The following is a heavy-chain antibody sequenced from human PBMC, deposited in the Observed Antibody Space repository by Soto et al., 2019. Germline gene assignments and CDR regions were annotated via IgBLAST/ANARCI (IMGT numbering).Heavy chain of an antibody. D-gene: IGHD6-13*01. Sequence: SETLSLTCTVSGGSISSYYWSWIRQPPGKGLEWIGYIYYSGSTNYNPSLKSRVTISVDTSKNQFSLKLSSVTAADTAVYYCARVAYSSSWPVNDYWGQGTLVTVSS. J-gene: IGHJ4*02. V-gene: IGHV4-59*01. CDR3: ARVAYSSSWPVNDY. CDR2: IYYSGST. CDR1: GGSISSYY.